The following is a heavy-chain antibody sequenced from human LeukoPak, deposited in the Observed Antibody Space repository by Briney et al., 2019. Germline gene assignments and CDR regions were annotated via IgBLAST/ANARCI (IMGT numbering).Heavy chain of an antibody. CDR2: IYYSGST. D-gene: IGHD5-24*01. CDR3: ARVMQDDYSFYYYYYYMDV. V-gene: IGHV4-59*01. CDR1: GGSISSYY. J-gene: IGHJ6*03. Sequence: PSETLSLTCTVSGGSISSYYWSWIRQPPGKGLEWIGYIYYSGSTNYNPSLKSRVTISVDTSKNQFSLKLSSVTAADTAVYYCARVMQDDYSFYYYYYYMDVWGKGTTVTVSS.